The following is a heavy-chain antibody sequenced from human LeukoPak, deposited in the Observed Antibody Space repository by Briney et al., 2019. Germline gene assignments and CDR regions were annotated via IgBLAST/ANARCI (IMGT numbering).Heavy chain of an antibody. D-gene: IGHD5-12*01. V-gene: IGHV3-21*01. CDR1: GFTFSSDS. J-gene: IGHJ4*02. Sequence: GGSLRLSCAASGFTFSSDSMNWVRQAPGKGLEWVSSISSSSSYIYYADSVKGRFTISRDNAKNSLYLQMNSLRAEDTAVYYCARDRGYGGYEEAGYWGQGTLVTVSS. CDR3: ARDRGYGGYEEAGY. CDR2: ISSSSSYI.